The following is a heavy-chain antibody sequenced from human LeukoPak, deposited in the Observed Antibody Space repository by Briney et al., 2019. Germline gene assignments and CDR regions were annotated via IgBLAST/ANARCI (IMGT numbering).Heavy chain of an antibody. CDR1: GGSMNNHY. D-gene: IGHD2-21*01. J-gene: IGHJ6*03. V-gene: IGHV4-59*11. CDR2: IYYTGST. CDR3: ARLVASTNYYMDV. Sequence: SETLSLTCTVSGGSMNNHYWSWIRQAPGKGLEWVGYIYYTGSTNYNPSLKSRVTISIDTSKYQFSLKLSSATAADTAVYYCARLVASTNYYMDVWGKGTTVTVSS.